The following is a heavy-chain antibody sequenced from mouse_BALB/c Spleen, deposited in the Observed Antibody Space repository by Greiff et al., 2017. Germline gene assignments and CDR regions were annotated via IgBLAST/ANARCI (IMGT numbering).Heavy chain of an antibody. Sequence: QVQLQQPGAELARPGASVKMSCKASGYTFTSYTMHWVKQRPGQGLEWIGYINPSSGYTNYNQKFKDKATLTADKSSSTAYMQLSSLTSEDSAVYYCARSRDWDRTFDYWGQGTTLTVSS. CDR1: GYTFTSYT. CDR3: ARSRDWDRTFDY. V-gene: IGHV1-4*01. D-gene: IGHD4-1*01. CDR2: INPSSGYT. J-gene: IGHJ2*01.